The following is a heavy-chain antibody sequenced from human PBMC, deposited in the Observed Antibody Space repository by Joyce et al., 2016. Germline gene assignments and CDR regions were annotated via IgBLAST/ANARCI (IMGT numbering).Heavy chain of an antibody. J-gene: IGHJ6*03. Sequence: QVQLVQSGAEVRKPGSSVKVSCRTSGDSFANYAINWVRQAPGQGLEWMGGIIPFFRTPRYAENFPDRVTITADRSSSTSYLDLSGLRLDDTAVYYCARGTRRYHNFGSGTVYNDYMDVWGKGTTVIVSS. CDR3: ARGTRRYHNFGSGTVYNDYMDV. D-gene: IGHD3-10*01. CDR2: IIPFFRTP. CDR1: GDSFANYA. V-gene: IGHV1-69*06.